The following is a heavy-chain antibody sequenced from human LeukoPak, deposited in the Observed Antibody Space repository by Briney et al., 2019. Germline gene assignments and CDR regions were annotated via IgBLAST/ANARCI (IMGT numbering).Heavy chain of an antibody. D-gene: IGHD1-1*01. CDR3: ARAHRQLERLGRYYFDY. Sequence: SVKVSCKASGGTFSNHAVSWVRQAPGQGLEWMGGIIPIFGTANYAQKFQGRVTITADESTSTAYMELSSLRSEDTAVYYCARAHRQLERLGRYYFDYWGPGNPGHRLL. CDR1: GGTFSNHA. V-gene: IGHV1-69*13. J-gene: IGHJ4*02. CDR2: IIPIFGTA.